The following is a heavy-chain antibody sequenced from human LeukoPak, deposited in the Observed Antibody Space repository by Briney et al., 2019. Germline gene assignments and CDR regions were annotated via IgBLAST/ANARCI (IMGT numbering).Heavy chain of an antibody. D-gene: IGHD4-23*01. CDR3: ARISYYGGTPHFDY. Sequence: GGSLRLSCAASGFTFSDYGMHWVRQAPGKGLEGVANIKYDESEKYYVDSVKGRFTISRDNAKNSLYLQMNSLRVEDTALFYCARISYYGGTPHFDYWGQGTLVTVSS. CDR1: GFTFSDYG. CDR2: IKYDESEK. V-gene: IGHV3-7*01. J-gene: IGHJ4*02.